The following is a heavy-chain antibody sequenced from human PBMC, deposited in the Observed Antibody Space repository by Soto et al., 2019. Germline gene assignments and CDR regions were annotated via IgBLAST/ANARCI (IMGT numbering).Heavy chain of an antibody. J-gene: IGHJ4*02. CDR1: GFTFSSYG. V-gene: IGHV3-30*18. CDR2: ISYEGSNK. Sequence: PGGSLRLSCAASGFTFSSYGMHWVRQAPGKGLEWVAVISYEGSNKYYADSVEGRFTISRDNSKNTLYLQLNSLRAEDTAVYFCAKEGLLWSLQAFFDYWGQGTLVTVSS. D-gene: IGHD2-2*01. CDR3: AKEGLLWSLQAFFDY.